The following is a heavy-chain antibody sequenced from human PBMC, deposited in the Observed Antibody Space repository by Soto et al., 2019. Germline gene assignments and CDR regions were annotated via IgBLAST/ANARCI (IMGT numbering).Heavy chain of an antibody. CDR2: ISYDGSNK. CDR1: GFTFSSYG. D-gene: IGHD2-2*01. V-gene: IGHV3-30*18. J-gene: IGHJ6*02. Sequence: GGSLRLSCAASGFTFSSYGMHWVRQAPGKGLEWVAVISYDGSNKYYADSVKGRFTISRDNSKNALYLQMNSLRAEDTAVYYCAKDRDVVVPVTYYYYGMDVWGQGTTVTVSS. CDR3: AKDRDVVVPVTYYYYGMDV.